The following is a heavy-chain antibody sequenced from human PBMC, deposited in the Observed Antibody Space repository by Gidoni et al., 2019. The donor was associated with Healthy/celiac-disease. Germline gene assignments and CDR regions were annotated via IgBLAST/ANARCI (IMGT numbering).Heavy chain of an antibody. Sequence: QVQLVESGGGVVQPGRSLRLSCAASGLPFRSYGMHWVRQAPGKGLDVVAVISYDGSNKYYADSVKGRFTISRDNSKNTLYLQMNSLRAEDTAVYYCAKAVRIAARPLAVHGPNWFDPWGQGTLVTVSS. D-gene: IGHD6-6*01. CDR3: AKAVRIAARPLAVHGPNWFDP. V-gene: IGHV3-30*18. J-gene: IGHJ5*02. CDR1: GLPFRSYG. CDR2: ISYDGSNK.